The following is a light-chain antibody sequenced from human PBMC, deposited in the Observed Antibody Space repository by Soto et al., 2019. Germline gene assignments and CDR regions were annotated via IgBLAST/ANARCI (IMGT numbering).Light chain of an antibody. V-gene: IGKV1-27*01. Sequence: DIQMTQSQSSLSASVGDRVTITCRASQGISNYLAWYQQKPGKVPKLLIYAASTLQLGIPSRFSGSGSGTDFTLTISSLQPEDVATYYCQKHNSAPFTFGPGTKVDIK. CDR2: AAS. CDR1: QGISNY. J-gene: IGKJ3*01. CDR3: QKHNSAPFT.